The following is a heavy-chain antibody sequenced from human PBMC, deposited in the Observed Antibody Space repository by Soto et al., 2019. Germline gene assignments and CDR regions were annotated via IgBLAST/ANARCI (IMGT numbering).Heavy chain of an antibody. Sequence: ASVKVFFKAAGYTFTDHYIHWVRQAPGQWLEWMGWINPNTGGTTYALKFQGRVTITRDTSITTAYMELSRLRSDDTAVYYCARDSKRSVAGGQNWFNPWGQGTLVNVSS. J-gene: IGHJ5*01. CDR1: GYTFTDHY. D-gene: IGHD6-19*01. CDR2: INPNTGGT. CDR3: ARDSKRSVAGGQNWFNP. V-gene: IGHV1-2*07.